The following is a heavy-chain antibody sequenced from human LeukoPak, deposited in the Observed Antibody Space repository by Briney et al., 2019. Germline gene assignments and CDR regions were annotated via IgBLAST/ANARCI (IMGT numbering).Heavy chain of an antibody. CDR3: ARSLGRITMVFSGDY. Sequence: PGRSLRLSCAASGFTFSSYGMHWVRQAPGKGLEWVAAIWYDGSNKYYADSVRGRFTISRDNSKNTLYLQMNSLRAEDTAVYYCARSLGRITMVFSGDYWGQGTLVTVSS. J-gene: IGHJ4*02. D-gene: IGHD3-10*01. CDR1: GFTFSSYG. V-gene: IGHV3-33*01. CDR2: IWYDGSNK.